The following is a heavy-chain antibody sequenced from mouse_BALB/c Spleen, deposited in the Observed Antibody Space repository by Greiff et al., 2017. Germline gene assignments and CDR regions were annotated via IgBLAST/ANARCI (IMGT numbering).Heavy chain of an antibody. Sequence: DVMLVESGGGLVKPGGSLKLSCAASGFTFSDYYMYWVRQTPEKRLAWVATISDGGSYTYYPDSVKGRFTISRDNAKNNLYLQMSSLKSEDTAMYYCARDNWGFDYWGQGTTLTVAS. V-gene: IGHV5-4*02. J-gene: IGHJ2*01. CDR3: ARDNWGFDY. CDR1: GFTFSDYY. D-gene: IGHD4-1*01. CDR2: ISDGGSYT.